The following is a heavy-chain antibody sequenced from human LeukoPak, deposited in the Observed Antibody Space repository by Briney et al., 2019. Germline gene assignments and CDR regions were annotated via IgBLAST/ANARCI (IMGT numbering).Heavy chain of an antibody. V-gene: IGHV4-34*01. CDR2: INHSGST. Sequence: SETLSLTCAVYGGSFSGYYWSWIRQPPGKGLEWMGEINHSGSTNYNPSLMSRVTISVDTSKNQFSLKLSSVTAADTAVYYCARGSAYGDYVYWGQGTLVTVSS. CDR3: ARGSAYGDYVY. CDR1: GGSFSGYY. D-gene: IGHD4-17*01. J-gene: IGHJ4*02.